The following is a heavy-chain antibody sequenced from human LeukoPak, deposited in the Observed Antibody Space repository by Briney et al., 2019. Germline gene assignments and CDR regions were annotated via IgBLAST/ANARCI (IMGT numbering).Heavy chain of an antibody. CDR2: ISYDGSNK. CDR1: GFTFSSYA. V-gene: IGHV3-30-3*01. CDR3: ATGTAVVLDY. D-gene: IGHD6-19*01. Sequence: GGSLRLSCAASGFTFSSYAMHWVRQAPGKGLEWVAVISYDGSNKYYADSVKGRFTISRDNSKNTLYLQMNSLRAEDTAVYYCATGTAVVLDYWGQGTLVTVSS. J-gene: IGHJ4*02.